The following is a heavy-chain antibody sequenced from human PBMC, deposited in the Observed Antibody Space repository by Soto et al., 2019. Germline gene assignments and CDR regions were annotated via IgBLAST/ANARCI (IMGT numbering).Heavy chain of an antibody. CDR1: GFTFSSYA. D-gene: IGHD3-22*01. V-gene: IGHV3-23*01. Sequence: GGSLRLSCAASGFTFSSYAMSWVRQAPGKGLEWVSAISGSGGSTYYADSVKGRFTISRDNSKNTLYLQMNSLRAEDTAVYYCAKAPSLNYYDSSGYPTNWYVDLWGRGTLVTVSS. CDR3: AKAPSLNYYDSSGYPTNWYVDL. CDR2: ISGSGGST. J-gene: IGHJ2*01.